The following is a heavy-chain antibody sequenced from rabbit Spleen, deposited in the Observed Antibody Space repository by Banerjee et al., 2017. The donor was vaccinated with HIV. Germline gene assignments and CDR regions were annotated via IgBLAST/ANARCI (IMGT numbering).Heavy chain of an antibody. J-gene: IGHJ6*01. V-gene: IGHV1S7*01. Sequence: KETGGGLDHPGGSLTLSCKASGFDFRRYYLTWVRQAPGTGLEWIGICYVGEGNTDYASWVSVRFIISSDTVQNTVDLQMSGLTAADTATYFCARAGYAGYGYANVREYFFFSLWCPGTLVTVS. CDR2: CYVGEGNT. CDR3: ARAGYAGYGYANVREYFFFSL. CDR1: GFDFRRYY. D-gene: IGHD6-1*01.